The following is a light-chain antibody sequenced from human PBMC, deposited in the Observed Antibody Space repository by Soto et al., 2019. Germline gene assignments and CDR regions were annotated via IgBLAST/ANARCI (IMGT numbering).Light chain of an antibody. CDR2: AAS. CDR1: QSIRND. V-gene: IGKV1-6*01. J-gene: IGKJ4*01. CDR3: LQDYNYPLT. Sequence: IQMTQSPSSLSASVGDRVTITCRASQSIRNDLGWYQQKPGKPPKLLIYAASSLQSGVPSRCSGSGSGTDFTLTISSLQPEDFATYYCLQDYNYPLTFGGGTKVDIK.